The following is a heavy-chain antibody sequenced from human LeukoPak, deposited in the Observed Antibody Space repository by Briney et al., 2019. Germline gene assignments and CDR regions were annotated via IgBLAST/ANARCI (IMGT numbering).Heavy chain of an antibody. D-gene: IGHD3-22*01. V-gene: IGHV1-2*02. CDR3: ARFADYYYDSSGYYYFDY. CDR2: INPNSGGT. Sequence: GASVKVSCKASGYTFTGYYMHWVRQAPGQGLEWMGWINPNSGGTNYAQKFQGRVTMTRDTSISTAYMELSRLRSDDTAVYYCARFADYYYDSSGYYYFDYWGQGTLVTVSS. J-gene: IGHJ4*02. CDR1: GYTFTGYY.